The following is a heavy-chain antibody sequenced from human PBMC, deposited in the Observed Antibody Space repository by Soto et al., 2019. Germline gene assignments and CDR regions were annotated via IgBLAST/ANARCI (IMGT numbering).Heavy chain of an antibody. CDR1: GFTFSSYA. Sequence: PGGSLRLSCAASGFTFSSYAMSWVRQAPGKGLEWVSAISGSGGSTYYADSVKGRFTISRDNSKNTLYLQMNSLRAEDTAVYYCAKVRVAATLKNRHFDYWGQGTLVTVSS. CDR3: AKVRVAATLKNRHFDY. V-gene: IGHV3-23*01. CDR2: ISGSGGST. J-gene: IGHJ4*02. D-gene: IGHD2-15*01.